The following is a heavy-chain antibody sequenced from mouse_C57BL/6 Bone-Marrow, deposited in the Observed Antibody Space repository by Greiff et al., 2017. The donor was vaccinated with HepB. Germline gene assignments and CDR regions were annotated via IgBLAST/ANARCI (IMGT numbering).Heavy chain of an antibody. Sequence: DVMLVESGGGLVKPGGSLKLSCAASGFTFSSYTMSWVRQTPEKRLEWVATISGGGGNTYYPDSVKGRFTISRDNAKNTLYLQMSSLRSEDTALYYCARQGGYYVWFAYWGQGTLVTVSA. D-gene: IGHD2-3*01. CDR3: ARQGGYYVWFAY. V-gene: IGHV5-9*01. CDR1: GFTFSSYT. J-gene: IGHJ3*01. CDR2: ISGGGGNT.